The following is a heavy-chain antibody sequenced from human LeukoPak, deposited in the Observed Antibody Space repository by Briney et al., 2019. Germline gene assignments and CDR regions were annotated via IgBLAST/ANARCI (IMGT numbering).Heavy chain of an antibody. CDR3: AGGSYYSPYYFDY. V-gene: IGHV4-31*03. CDR2: IYYSGST. CDR1: GGSISSGGYY. J-gene: IGHJ4*02. D-gene: IGHD3-10*01. Sequence: SETLSLTCTVSGGSISSGGYYWSWIRQHPGKGLEWIGYIYYSGSTYYNPSLKSRVTISVDTSKNQFSLKLSSVTAADTAVYYCAGGSYYSPYYFDYWGQGTLVTVSS.